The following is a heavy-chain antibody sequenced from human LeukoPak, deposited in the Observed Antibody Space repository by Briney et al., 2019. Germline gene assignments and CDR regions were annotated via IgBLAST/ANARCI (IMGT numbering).Heavy chain of an antibody. V-gene: IGHV1-2*02. CDR2: INPNSGDR. CDR3: ARGGNYYYLFDY. CDR1: GYTFTDYY. D-gene: IGHD1-26*01. Sequence: ASVKVSCKASGYTFTDYYMHWVRQAPGQGLEWMGWINPNSGDRNYAQKFQGRVTMTRDTSISTAYMELRTLRSDDTAVYFCARGGNYYYLFDYWGQGTLVTVSS. J-gene: IGHJ4*02.